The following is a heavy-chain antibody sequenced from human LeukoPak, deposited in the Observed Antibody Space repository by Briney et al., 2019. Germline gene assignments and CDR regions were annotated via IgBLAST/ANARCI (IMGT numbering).Heavy chain of an antibody. V-gene: IGHV3-7*01. Sequence: GGSLRLSCVASGFTFSSSWMSWVRQAPGKGLEWVANIKQDGSEKSYVESVRGRFTISRDNAKNSLYLQLNSLRAEDTAVYYCARDYYYGSGSYLFNYWGQGTLVTVSS. CDR3: ARDYYYGSGSYLFNY. CDR1: GFTFSSSW. CDR2: IKQDGSEK. J-gene: IGHJ4*02. D-gene: IGHD3-10*01.